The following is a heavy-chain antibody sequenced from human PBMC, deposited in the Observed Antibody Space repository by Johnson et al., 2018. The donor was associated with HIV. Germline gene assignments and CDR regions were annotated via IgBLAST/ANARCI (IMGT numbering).Heavy chain of an antibody. J-gene: IGHJ3*02. D-gene: IGHD1-1*01. CDR2: IKQDGSEK. CDR3: ARARNWNEDDAFDI. Sequence: VQLVESGGGLVQPGGSLRLSCAASGFTFSSYWMSWVRQAPGKGLEWVANIKQDGSEKYYVDSVKGRFTISRDNAKNSLYLQMNSLRAEDTAVYYCARARNWNEDDAFDIWGQGTMVTVSS. CDR1: GFTFSSYW. V-gene: IGHV3-7*01.